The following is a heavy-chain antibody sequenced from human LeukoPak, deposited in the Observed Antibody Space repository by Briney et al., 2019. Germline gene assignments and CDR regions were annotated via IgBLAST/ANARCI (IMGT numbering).Heavy chain of an antibody. CDR2: ISGSGGST. V-gene: IGHV3-23*01. CDR1: GFTFSSYA. J-gene: IGHJ3*02. CDR3: AKDLDLYYYDSSGYERAFDI. D-gene: IGHD3-22*01. Sequence: GGSLRLSCAASGFTFSSYAMCWVRQAPGKGLEWVSAISGSGGSTYYADSVKGRFTISRDNSKNTLYLQMNSLRAEDTAVYYCAKDLDLYYYDSSGYERAFDIWGQGTMVTVSS.